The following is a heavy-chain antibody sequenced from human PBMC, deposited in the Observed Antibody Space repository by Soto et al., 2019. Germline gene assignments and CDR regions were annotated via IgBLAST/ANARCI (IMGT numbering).Heavy chain of an antibody. J-gene: IGHJ4*02. CDR1: GFTFTRYG. D-gene: IGHD3-22*01. V-gene: IGHV3-33*01. CDR3: ARLDSGYYDY. CDR2: IWSDGSNK. Sequence: PGGSLRLSCAASGFTFTRYGMHWVRQAPGKGLEWVAVIWSDGSNKYYADSVKGRFSISRDNSKNTLYLQMNSLRAEDTAVYYCARLDSGYYDYWGQGTLVTVSS.